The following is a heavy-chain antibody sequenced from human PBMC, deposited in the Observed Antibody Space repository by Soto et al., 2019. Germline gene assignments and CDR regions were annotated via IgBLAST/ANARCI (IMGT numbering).Heavy chain of an antibody. CDR3: GYRRRAYYLQS. CDR2: IYWDDDK. Sequence: QITLKESGPTLVKPTQTLTLTCTLSGSSLTTPGVAVGCLRQPPGKPPESLGLIYWDDDKVYSPSLRSRLTIGKCRSRNQVCLSVTSLDALDRDTYYFGYRRRAYYLQSWGQG. D-gene: IGHD3-22*01. CDR1: GSSLTTPGVA. V-gene: IGHV2-5*02. J-gene: IGHJ5*02.